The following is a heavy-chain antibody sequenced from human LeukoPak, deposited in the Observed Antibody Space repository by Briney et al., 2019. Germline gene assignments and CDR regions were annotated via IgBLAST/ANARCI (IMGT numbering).Heavy chain of an antibody. CDR1: GGSISGYY. J-gene: IGHJ6*03. D-gene: IGHD2-2*01. Sequence: NPSETLSLTCTVSGGSISGYYWSWIRQPAGKGLEWIGRIYTSESTNYNPSLKSRVTMSVDTSKNQFPLKLSSVTAADTAVYYCARESPASTSRLMDVWGKGTTVTVSS. CDR2: IYTSEST. V-gene: IGHV4-4*07. CDR3: ARESPASTSRLMDV.